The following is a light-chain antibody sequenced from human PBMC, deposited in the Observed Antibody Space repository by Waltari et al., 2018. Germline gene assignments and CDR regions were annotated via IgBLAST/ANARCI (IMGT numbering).Light chain of an antibody. J-gene: IGLJ1*01. CDR3: QAWDGSTPYNYV. CDR2: QDN. Sequence: SYELTQPPSVSVSPGQTASITCSGDKLGEKYASWYQQKPGQAPVLVIYQDNKRPSGIPGRFSGSNAGNTATLTISGTQAMDEADYYCQAWDGSTPYNYVFATGTRVTVL. V-gene: IGLV3-1*01. CDR1: KLGEKY.